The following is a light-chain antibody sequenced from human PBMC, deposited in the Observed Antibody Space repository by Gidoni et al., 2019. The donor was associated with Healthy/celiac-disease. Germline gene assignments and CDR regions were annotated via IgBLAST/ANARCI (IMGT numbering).Light chain of an antibody. CDR1: NIGSKN. CDR3: QVWDSSTAGV. CDR2: RDS. Sequence: SYELPQPLSGSVARGQTARITCGGNNIGSKNVHWYQQKPGQAPVLVIYRDSNRPSGIPERFSGSNSGNTATLTISRAQAGDEADYYCQVWDSSTAGVFGGGTKLTVL. J-gene: IGLJ2*01. V-gene: IGLV3-9*01.